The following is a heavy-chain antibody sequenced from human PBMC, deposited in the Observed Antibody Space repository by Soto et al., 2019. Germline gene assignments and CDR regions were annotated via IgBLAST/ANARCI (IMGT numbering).Heavy chain of an antibody. D-gene: IGHD6-19*01. CDR3: ARETAEWLVGTVDY. CDR2: ISAYNGNT. Sequence: QVQLVQSGAEVKKPGASVKVSCKASGYTFTSYGISWVRQAPGQGLEWMGWISAYNGNTNNAQKIEGRVTMPTATATRTAYVDLRSLRSDDTALYYCARETAEWLVGTVDYWGQGTLVTVSS. CDR1: GYTFTSYG. V-gene: IGHV1-18*01. J-gene: IGHJ4*02.